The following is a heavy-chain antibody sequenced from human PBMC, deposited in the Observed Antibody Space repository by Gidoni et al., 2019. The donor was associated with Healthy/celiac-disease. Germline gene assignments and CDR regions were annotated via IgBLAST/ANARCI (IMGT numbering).Heavy chain of an antibody. D-gene: IGHD5-12*01. CDR1: GYSISCVYY. V-gene: IGHV4-38-2*01. Sequence: VQLQESGPGLVMPSETLSLTCAVSGYSISCVYYWGGIRQPPGKGLEWIGSIYHSGSTYYNPSLKSRVTISVDTSKNQFSLKLSSVTAADKAVYYCARAGRGDGYNLNYYYGMDVWGQGTTVTVSS. CDR3: ARAGRGDGYNLNYYYGMDV. CDR2: IYHSGST. J-gene: IGHJ6*02.